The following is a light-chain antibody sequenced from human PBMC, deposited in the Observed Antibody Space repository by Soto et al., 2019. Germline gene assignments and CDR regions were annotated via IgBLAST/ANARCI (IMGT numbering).Light chain of an antibody. CDR2: EVI. V-gene: IGLV2-8*01. CDR1: SSDVGGYNY. J-gene: IGLJ1*01. CDR3: SSFAGSTNFAV. Sequence: QYARTQPPSASGSPGQTVTISCTGTSSDVGGYNYVSWYQQHPGKAPKLMIYEVIKRPSGVPDRFSGSKSGNTASLTVSGLQAEDEADYYCSSFAGSTNFAVFGTGTKVTVL.